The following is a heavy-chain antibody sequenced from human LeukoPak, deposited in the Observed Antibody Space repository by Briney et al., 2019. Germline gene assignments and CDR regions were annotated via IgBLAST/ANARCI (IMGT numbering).Heavy chain of an antibody. CDR3: ARDYIVVVPAAMAPWFDP. D-gene: IGHD2-2*01. Sequence: GGSLRLSCAASGFTFSSYSMNWVRQAPGKGLEWVSSISSSSSYIYYADSVKGRFTISRDNAKNSLYLQMNGLRAEDTAVYYCARDYIVVVPAAMAPWFDPWGQGTLVTVSS. CDR2: ISSSSSYI. V-gene: IGHV3-21*01. CDR1: GFTFSSYS. J-gene: IGHJ5*02.